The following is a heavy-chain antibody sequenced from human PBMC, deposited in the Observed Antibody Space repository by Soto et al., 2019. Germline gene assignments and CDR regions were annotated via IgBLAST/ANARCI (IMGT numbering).Heavy chain of an antibody. CDR3: VRDGTKTLRDWFDP. J-gene: IGHJ5*02. V-gene: IGHV4-4*07. D-gene: IGHD1-1*01. CDR1: GASISGFY. CDR2: IYATGTT. Sequence: PSETLSLTCTVSGASISGFYWIWIRRSAGEGLEWIGRIYATGTTDYNPSLKSRVMMSVDTSKKQFSLKLRSVTAADTAVYYCVRDGTKTLRDWFDPWGQGISVIVSS.